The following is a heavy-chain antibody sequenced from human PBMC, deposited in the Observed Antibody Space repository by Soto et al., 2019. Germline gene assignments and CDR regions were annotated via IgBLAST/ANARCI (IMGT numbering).Heavy chain of an antibody. Sequence: QVQLQESGPGLVKPSETLSLTCSVSGGSINSNSYFWGWIRQTPGKGLEWIASINYVGKTYYSPSLKSRLALSVDTSKNQFSLRLSSVTAADTAVYYCARDRYGGFDYWGLGTLVTVSS. J-gene: IGHJ4*02. V-gene: IGHV4-39*02. CDR3: ARDRYGGFDY. D-gene: IGHD3-9*01. CDR2: INYVGKT. CDR1: GGSINSNSYF.